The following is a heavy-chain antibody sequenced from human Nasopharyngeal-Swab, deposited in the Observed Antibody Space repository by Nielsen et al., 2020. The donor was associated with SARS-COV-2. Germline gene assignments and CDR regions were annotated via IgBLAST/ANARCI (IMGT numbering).Heavy chain of an antibody. CDR2: ISGSGAAT. Sequence: GESLKISCAASGFSFSSYAMSWVRQAPGKGLEWVSAISGSGAATYYGDSVKGRFSIFRDSSNKTLYLQMNSLRAEDTAVYYCARDHCSGGSCYRFDPWGQGTLVTVSS. J-gene: IGHJ5*02. V-gene: IGHV3-23*01. CDR1: GFSFSSYA. D-gene: IGHD2-15*01. CDR3: ARDHCSGGSCYRFDP.